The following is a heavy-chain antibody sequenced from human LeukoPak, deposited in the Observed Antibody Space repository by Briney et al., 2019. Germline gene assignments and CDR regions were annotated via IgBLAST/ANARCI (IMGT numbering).Heavy chain of an antibody. D-gene: IGHD2-15*01. CDR3: AKQWDCTGGRCYPNYFDS. CDR2: IYPGDSDA. V-gene: IGHV5-51*01. J-gene: IGHJ4*02. CDR1: GYTFRRNW. Sequence: GESLKISCQASGYTFRRNWIAWVRQQPGKGLEWMGIIYPGDSDAKYTPSFRGQVTMSVDKSTSTAYLQWSSLRASDTAIYYCAKQWDCTGGRCYPNYFDSWGQGTLVTVSS.